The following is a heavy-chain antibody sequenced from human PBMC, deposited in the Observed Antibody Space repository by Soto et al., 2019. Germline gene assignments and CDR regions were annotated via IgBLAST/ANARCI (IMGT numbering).Heavy chain of an antibody. CDR2: IYYSGST. CDR3: ARHPYSAPYIVLAPSSVVLHAFNI. V-gene: IGHV4-39*01. J-gene: IGHJ3*02. CDR1: GGSISSSNCY. D-gene: IGHD2-2*01. Sequence: SETLSIICTVSGGSISSSNCYWGWIRQPPGKGLEWIGSIYYSGSTYYNPSLKSRVTISVDASKNRFSLKLNSVTASDTAVYYCARHPYSAPYIVLAPSSVVLHAFNIWGQGTMVTVSS.